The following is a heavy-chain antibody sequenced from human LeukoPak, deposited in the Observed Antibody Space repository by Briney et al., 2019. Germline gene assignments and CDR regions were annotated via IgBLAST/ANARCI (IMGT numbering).Heavy chain of an antibody. D-gene: IGHD6-13*01. V-gene: IGHV4-34*01. CDR3: ARDVVAAAGAWDY. J-gene: IGHJ4*02. Sequence: PSETLSLTCAVYGGSFSGYYWSWIRQPPGKGLEWIGEINHSGSTNYNPSLKSRVTISVDTSKNQFSLKLSSVTAADTAVYYCARDVVAAAGAWDYWGQGALVTVSS. CDR1: GGSFSGYY. CDR2: INHSGST.